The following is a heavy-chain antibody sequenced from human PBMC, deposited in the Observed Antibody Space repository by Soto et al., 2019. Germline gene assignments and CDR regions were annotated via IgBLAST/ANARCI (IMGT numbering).Heavy chain of an antibody. J-gene: IGHJ6*02. D-gene: IGHD3-9*01. Sequence: GGSLRLSCAASGFTFSSYGMHWVRQAPGKGLEWVAVIWYDGSNKYYADSVKGRFTISRDNSKNTLYLQMNSLRAEDTAVYYCAREGAGYYIYYYYYGMDVWGQGTTVTVSS. V-gene: IGHV3-33*01. CDR3: AREGAGYYIYYYYYGMDV. CDR1: GFTFSSYG. CDR2: IWYDGSNK.